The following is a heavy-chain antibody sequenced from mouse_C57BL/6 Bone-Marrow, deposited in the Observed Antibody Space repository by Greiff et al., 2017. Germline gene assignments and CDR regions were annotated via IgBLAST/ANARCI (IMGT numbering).Heavy chain of an antibody. V-gene: IGHV1-4*01. CDR2: INPSSGYT. CDR3: AGRDYGSWYFDV. J-gene: IGHJ1*03. D-gene: IGHD1-1*01. CDR1: GYTFTSYT. Sequence: VQLQESGAELARPGASVKMSCKASGYTFTSYTMHWVKQRPGQGLEWIGYINPSSGYTKYNQKFKDKATLTADKSSSTAYMQLSSLTSADSAVYYCAGRDYGSWYFDVWGTGTTVTVSS.